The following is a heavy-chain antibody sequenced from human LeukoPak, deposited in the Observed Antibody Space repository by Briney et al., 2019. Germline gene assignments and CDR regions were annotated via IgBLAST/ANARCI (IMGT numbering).Heavy chain of an antibody. J-gene: IGHJ4*02. V-gene: IGHV3-7*04. CDR3: VRGDWYFDY. Sequence: GGSLRLSCAASGITFSSYAMSWVRQAPGKGLEWVANINRDGTEKRFLASVEGRLTISRDNAKNSLDLQMRSLRPQDTAVYFCVRGDWYFDYRGQGILVTVSP. D-gene: IGHD2-21*01. CDR1: GITFSSYA. CDR2: INRDGTEK.